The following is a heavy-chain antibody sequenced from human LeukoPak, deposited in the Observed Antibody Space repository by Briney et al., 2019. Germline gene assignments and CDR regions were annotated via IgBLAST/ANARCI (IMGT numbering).Heavy chain of an antibody. CDR2: ISYDGSHT. CDR3: AKLRFPYFDY. Sequence: GGSLRLSCAASGFTFKSYAMHWVRQAPGKGLFWVALISYDGSHTYYGDSLKGRFTISRDNSKNTLYLQMNSLRVEDTAVYYCAKLRFPYFDYWGQGTLVTVSS. D-gene: IGHD5-18*01. V-gene: IGHV3-30*04. CDR1: GFTFKSYA. J-gene: IGHJ4*02.